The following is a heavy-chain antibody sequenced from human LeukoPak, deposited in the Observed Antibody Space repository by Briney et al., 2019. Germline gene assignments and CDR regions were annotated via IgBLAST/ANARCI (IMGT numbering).Heavy chain of an antibody. J-gene: IGHJ5*02. CDR3: ATDSGGNYVDNWFDP. CDR1: GYTLTELS. V-gene: IGHV1-24*01. CDR2: FNPEDGET. Sequence: ASVKVSCKVSGYTLTELSMHWVRQAPGKGLEWMGGFNPEDGETIYAQKFQGRVTMTEDTSTDTAYMELSSLRSEDTAVYYCATDSGGNYVDNWFDPWGQGTLVTVSS. D-gene: IGHD1-26*01.